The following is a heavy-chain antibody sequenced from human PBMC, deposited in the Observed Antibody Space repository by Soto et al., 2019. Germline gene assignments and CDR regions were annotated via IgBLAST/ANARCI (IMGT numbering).Heavy chain of an antibody. CDR1: GEFFSGSY. V-gene: IGHV4-34*01. J-gene: IGHJ5*02. CDR3: ARGPTLPWFGEYWFDP. CDR2: INHSGST. Sequence: WETLSLTCAFCGEFFSGSYWTWIRLLPGKGLEWIGEINHSGSTNYNPSRKSRVTRSVDTSKNQFSLKLSSVTAADTAVYYCARGPTLPWFGEYWFDPCGQGTLVTVS. D-gene: IGHD3-10*01.